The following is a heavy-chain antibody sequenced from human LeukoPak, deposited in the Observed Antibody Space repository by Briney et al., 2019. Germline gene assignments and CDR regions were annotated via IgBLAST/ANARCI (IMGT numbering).Heavy chain of an antibody. V-gene: IGHV4-39*01. J-gene: IGHJ4*02. CDR2: IYYSGST. CDR1: GGXISSSSYY. Sequence: SETLSLTCTVSGGXISSSSYYWGWIRQPPGKRLEWIGSIYYSGSTYYNPSLKSRVTISVDTSKNQFSLKLSSVTASDTAVYYCARQGWFGELLSPLDYWGQGTLVTVSS. D-gene: IGHD3-10*01. CDR3: ARQGWFGELLSPLDY.